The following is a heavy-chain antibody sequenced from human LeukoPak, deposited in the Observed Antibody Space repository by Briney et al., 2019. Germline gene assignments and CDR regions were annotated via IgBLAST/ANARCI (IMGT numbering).Heavy chain of an antibody. D-gene: IGHD3-16*02. CDR3: ARDEMITFGGVIAASYFDY. J-gene: IGHJ4*02. CDR1: GYTLTELS. CDR2: FDPEDGET. Sequence: ASVKVSCKVSGYTLTELSMHWVRQAPGKGLEWMGGFDPEDGETIYAQKLQGRVTMTTDTSTSTAYMQLRSLRSDDTAVYYCARDEMITFGGVIAASYFDYWGQGTLVTVSS. V-gene: IGHV1-24*01.